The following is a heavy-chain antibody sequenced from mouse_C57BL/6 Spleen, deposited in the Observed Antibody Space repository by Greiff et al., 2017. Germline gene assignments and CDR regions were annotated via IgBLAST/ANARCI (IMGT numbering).Heavy chain of an antibody. D-gene: IGHD2-3*01. CDR3: ARDGYYPDYAMDY. Sequence: DVMLVESGGDLVKPGGSLKLSCAASGFTFSSYGMSWVRQTPDKRLEWVATISSGGSYTYYPDSVKGRFTITRDNAKNTLYLQMSSLKSEDTAMYYCARDGYYPDYAMDYWGQGTSVTVSS. V-gene: IGHV5-6*02. CDR1: GFTFSSYG. J-gene: IGHJ4*01. CDR2: ISSGGSYT.